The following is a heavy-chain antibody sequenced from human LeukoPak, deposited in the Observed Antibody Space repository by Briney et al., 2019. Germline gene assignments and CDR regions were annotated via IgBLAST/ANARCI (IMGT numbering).Heavy chain of an antibody. V-gene: IGHV4-59*12. CDR1: GGSISSYY. CDR2: IYHSGST. J-gene: IGHJ6*02. CDR3: AREYDFWSGFL. D-gene: IGHD3-3*01. Sequence: PSETLSLTCTVSGGSISSYYWSWIRQTPGKGLEWIGYIYHSGSTNYNPSLKSRVTMSVDTSKNQFSLKLSSVTAADTAVYYCAREYDFWSGFLWGQGTTVTVSS.